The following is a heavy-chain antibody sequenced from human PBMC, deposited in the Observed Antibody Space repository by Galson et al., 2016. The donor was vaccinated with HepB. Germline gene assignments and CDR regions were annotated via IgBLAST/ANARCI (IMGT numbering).Heavy chain of an antibody. J-gene: IGHJ3*01. Sequence: SLRLSCAASGFTFSDYYMSWIRQAPGKGLEWVSYISSQNNIIYYANSVKGRFSISRDNAKNSLYLQMNSLRAEDTAVYYCARRNFDSSAYYEGNAFDVWGQGTMVTVSS. CDR3: ARRNFDSSAYYEGNAFDV. V-gene: IGHV3-11*01. CDR1: GFTFSDYY. CDR2: ISSQNNII. D-gene: IGHD3-22*01.